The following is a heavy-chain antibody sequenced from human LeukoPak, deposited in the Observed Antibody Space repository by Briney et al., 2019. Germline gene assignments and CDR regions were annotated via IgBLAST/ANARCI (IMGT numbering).Heavy chain of an antibody. Sequence: GGSLRLSXAASGLTFSSWWMSWVCQAPGKGLEWVANIKQDGSEKYYVDSVEGRFTISRDNAKNSLYLQMNSLRVEDTAIYYCASHSSGWYLWGQGTLVTVSS. CDR3: ASHSSGWYL. J-gene: IGHJ4*02. D-gene: IGHD6-19*01. V-gene: IGHV3-7*01. CDR2: IKQDGSEK. CDR1: GLTFSSWW.